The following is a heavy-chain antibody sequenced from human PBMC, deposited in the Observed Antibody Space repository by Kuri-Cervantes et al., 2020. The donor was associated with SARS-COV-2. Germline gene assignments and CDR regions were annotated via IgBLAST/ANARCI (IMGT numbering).Heavy chain of an antibody. CDR1: GGTFSNYA. D-gene: IGHD2-2*01. J-gene: IGHJ4*02. V-gene: IGHV1-69*06. Sequence: SVKVSCKASGGTFSNYAISWVRQAPGQGLEWMGGIIPIFGTANYAQKFQGRVTITADKSTSTAYMELSSLRSEDTAVYYCAREGSCSSTSCPSDYWGQGTLVTVSS. CDR3: AREGSCSSTSCPSDY. CDR2: IIPIFGTA.